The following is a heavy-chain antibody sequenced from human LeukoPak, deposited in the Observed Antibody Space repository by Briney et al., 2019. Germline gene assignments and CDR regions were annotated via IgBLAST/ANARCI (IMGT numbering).Heavy chain of an antibody. CDR1: GFTFSSYG. CDR2: ISYDGSSK. Sequence: GRSLRLSCAASGFTFSSYGMHWVRQAPGKGLEWVAVISYDGSSKYYADSVKGRFTISRDNSKNTLYLQMNSLRAEDTAVYYCAKEGGYSYGPDYWGQGTLVTVSS. J-gene: IGHJ4*02. CDR3: AKEGGYSYGPDY. D-gene: IGHD5-18*01. V-gene: IGHV3-30*18.